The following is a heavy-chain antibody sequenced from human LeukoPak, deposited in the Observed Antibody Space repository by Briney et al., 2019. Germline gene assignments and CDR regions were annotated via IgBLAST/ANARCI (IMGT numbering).Heavy chain of an antibody. J-gene: IGHJ2*01. CDR3: ARVERGGDFLWYFDL. Sequence: GGSLRLSCAASGFTFSSYAMHWVRQPPGKGLEWVALISNDGSNKDSADSVKGRFTISRDNSKNTLYLQMNSLRAEDAAVYYCARVERGGDFLWYFDLWGRGTLVTVSS. CDR2: ISNDGSNK. D-gene: IGHD2-21*02. V-gene: IGHV3-30-3*01. CDR1: GFTFSSYA.